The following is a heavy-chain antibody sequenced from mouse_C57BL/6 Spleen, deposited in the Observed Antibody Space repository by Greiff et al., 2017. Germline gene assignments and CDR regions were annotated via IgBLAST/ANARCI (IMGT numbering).Heavy chain of an antibody. Sequence: QVQLQQPGAELVRPGTSVKLSCKASGYTFTSYWMHWVKQRPGQGLEWIGVIDPSDSYTNYNQKFKGKATLTVDTSSSTAYMQLSSLTSEDSAVYYCARLDGSSYAWFAYWGQGTLVTVSA. CDR2: IDPSDSYT. D-gene: IGHD1-1*01. CDR3: ARLDGSSYAWFAY. J-gene: IGHJ3*01. CDR1: GYTFTSYW. V-gene: IGHV1-59*01.